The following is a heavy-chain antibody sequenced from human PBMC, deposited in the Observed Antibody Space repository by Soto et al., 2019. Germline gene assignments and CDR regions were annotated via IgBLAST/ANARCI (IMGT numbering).Heavy chain of an antibody. V-gene: IGHV3-30-3*01. J-gene: IGHJ4*02. D-gene: IGHD6-19*01. CDR1: GFTFSSYA. CDR2: ISYDGSNK. Sequence: QVQLVESGGGVVQPGRSLRLSCAASGFTFSSYAMHWVRQAPGKGLEWVAVISYDGSNKYYADSVKGRFTISRDNSKNTLYLQMNSLRAEDTAVYYCARDGEQWLVPGGFDYWGQGTLVTVSS. CDR3: ARDGEQWLVPGGFDY.